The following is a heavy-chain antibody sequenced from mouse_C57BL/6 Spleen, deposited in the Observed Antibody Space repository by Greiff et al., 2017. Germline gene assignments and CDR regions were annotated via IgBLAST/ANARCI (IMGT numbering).Heavy chain of an antibody. CDR1: GYAFSSSW. V-gene: IGHV1-82*01. CDR2: IYPGDGDT. D-gene: IGHD1-1*01. CDR3: AKYSSSLGAMDD. Sequence: QVHVKQSGPELVKPGASVKISCKASGYAFSSSWMNWVKQRPGKGLAWIGRIYPGDGDTNYNGKFKGKATLTADKSSSTAYMHISSLTSADSAVYFCAKYSSSLGAMDDWGQGTSVTVSS. J-gene: IGHJ4*01.